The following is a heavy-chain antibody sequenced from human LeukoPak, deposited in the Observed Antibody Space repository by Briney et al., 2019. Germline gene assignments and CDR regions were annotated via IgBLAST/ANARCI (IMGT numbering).Heavy chain of an antibody. D-gene: IGHD1-26*01. CDR3: ASVVVATILDY. V-gene: IGHV1-18*01. CDR1: GYTFTSYG. Sequence: GASVKVSCKASGYTFTSYGISWVRQAPGQGLEWMGWISGYNGNTKYEQKFQGRVTMTTDTSTSTAYMELRSLRSDDTAVYYCASVVVATILDYWGQGPLVTVSS. J-gene: IGHJ4*02. CDR2: ISGYNGNT.